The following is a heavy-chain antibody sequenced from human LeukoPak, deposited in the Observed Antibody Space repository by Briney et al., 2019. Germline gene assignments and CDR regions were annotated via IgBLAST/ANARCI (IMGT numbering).Heavy chain of an antibody. Sequence: GGSLRLSGAASGFTFSSYGMHLVRQAPGKGLEWVAFIRYDGSNKYYADSVKGRFTISRDNSKNTLYLQMNSLRAEDTAVYYCAKSKVHSSGYYSPPNYYFDYWGQGTLVTVSS. CDR3: AKSKVHSSGYYSPPNYYFDY. V-gene: IGHV3-30*02. J-gene: IGHJ4*02. CDR1: GFTFSSYG. CDR2: IRYDGSNK. D-gene: IGHD3-22*01.